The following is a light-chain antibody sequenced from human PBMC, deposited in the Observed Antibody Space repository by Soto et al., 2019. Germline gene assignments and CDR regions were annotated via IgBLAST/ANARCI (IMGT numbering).Light chain of an antibody. V-gene: IGLV2-14*01. J-gene: IGLJ2*01. CDR1: NSDIGGYNY. CDR3: NSYTSTTTRVI. Sequence: QSALTQPASVSGSPGQSVTISCTGTNSDIGGYNYVSWYQQHPGKAPKLMIFEVSNRPSGVSNRFSGSKSGSTASLTISGLQAEDEADYYCNSYTSTTTRVIFGGGTKLTVL. CDR2: EVS.